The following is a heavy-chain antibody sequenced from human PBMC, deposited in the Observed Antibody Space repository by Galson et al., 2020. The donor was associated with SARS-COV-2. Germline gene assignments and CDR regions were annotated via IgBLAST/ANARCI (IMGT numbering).Heavy chain of an antibody. CDR1: GFTFSSYA. J-gene: IGHJ4*02. V-gene: IGHV3-30-3*01. D-gene: IGHD2-21*02. CDR2: ISSDGNNK. Sequence: TGGSLRLSCAASGFTFSSYAMHWVRQAPGKGLEWLAVISSDGNNKHYADSVKGRFTISRDNSKNTLYLQMNSLRAEDTAVYYCARGHCGGDCDGWPYWGQGTLVTVSS. CDR3: ARGHCGGDCDGWPY.